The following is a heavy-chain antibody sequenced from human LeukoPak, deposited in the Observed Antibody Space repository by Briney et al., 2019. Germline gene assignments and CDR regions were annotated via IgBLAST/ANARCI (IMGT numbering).Heavy chain of an antibody. J-gene: IGHJ4*02. Sequence: GGSLRLSCAASGFTFSSYSMNWVRQAPGKGLEWVSYISSSSSTIYYADSVKGRFTISRDNAKNSLYLQMNSLKDEDTAVYYCARDPARFGELSYPDYWGQGTLVTVSS. V-gene: IGHV3-48*02. CDR3: ARDPARFGELSYPDY. CDR1: GFTFSSYS. CDR2: ISSSSSTI. D-gene: IGHD3-10*01.